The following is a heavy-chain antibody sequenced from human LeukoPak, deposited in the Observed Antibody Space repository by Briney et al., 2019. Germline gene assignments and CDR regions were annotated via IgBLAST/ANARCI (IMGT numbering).Heavy chain of an antibody. V-gene: IGHV3-7*03. J-gene: IGHJ4*02. D-gene: IGHD1-26*01. CDR1: GFTFSSYW. Sequence: LPGGSLRLSCAASGFTFSSYWMSWVRQAPGKGPEWVANIKQDGGEIYYVDSVKGRFTISRDNAKNSLYLQMNSLRAEDTAVYYCARDKKVGAINFDYWGQRTLVTVSS. CDR2: IKQDGGEI. CDR3: ARDKKVGAINFDY.